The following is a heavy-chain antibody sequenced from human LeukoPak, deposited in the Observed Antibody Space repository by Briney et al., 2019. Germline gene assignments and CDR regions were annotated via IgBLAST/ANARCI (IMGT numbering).Heavy chain of an antibody. CDR1: GFTFSSCD. CDR3: ARDHENAFDI. J-gene: IGHJ3*02. Sequence: GGSLRLSCAASGFTFSSCDVNWVRQAPGKGLEWVSSISSSGSTIYYADSVKGRFIISRDSAENSLYLQMNSLRAEDTAVYYCARDHENAFDIWGQGTMVTVSS. V-gene: IGHV3-48*01. CDR2: ISSSGSTI.